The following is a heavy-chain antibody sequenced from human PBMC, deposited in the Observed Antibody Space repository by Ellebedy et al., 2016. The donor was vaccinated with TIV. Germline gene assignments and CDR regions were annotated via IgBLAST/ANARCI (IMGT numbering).Heavy chain of an antibody. Sequence: SVKVSCXASGGTFSSYAISWVRQAPGQGLEWMGGIIPIFGTANYAQKFQGRVTITADESTSTAYMELSSLRSEDTAVYYCARVLAVAGTSRRGGWFDPWGQGTLVTVSS. CDR2: IIPIFGTA. CDR3: ARVLAVAGTSRRGGWFDP. J-gene: IGHJ5*02. D-gene: IGHD6-19*01. CDR1: GGTFSSYA. V-gene: IGHV1-69*13.